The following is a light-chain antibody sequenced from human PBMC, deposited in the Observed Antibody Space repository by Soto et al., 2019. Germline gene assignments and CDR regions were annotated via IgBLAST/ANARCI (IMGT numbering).Light chain of an antibody. CDR3: SSYTRNNTLV. Sequence: QSALTQPASVSGSPGQSITISCTGTSSDVGGYNYVSWYQQHPGKAPKLMIYDVSNRPSGVSNRFSGSKSGNTASLTISGLQAEDEADYYCSSYTRNNTLVFGGGTQLTVL. CDR1: SSDVGGYNY. V-gene: IGLV2-14*01. CDR2: DVS. J-gene: IGLJ3*02.